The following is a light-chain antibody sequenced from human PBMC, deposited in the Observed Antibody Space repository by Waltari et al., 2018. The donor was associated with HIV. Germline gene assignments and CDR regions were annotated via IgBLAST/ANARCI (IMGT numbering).Light chain of an antibody. CDR1: SSDVGSYNL. Sequence: QSALTQPASVSGSPGQSITISCTGTSSDVGSYNLVSWYQQPPGKAPQLMLYEGSKRPSGVSNRFSGSKSGNPASLTISGLQAEDEADYYCCSYAGSSTFQGVFGGGTKLTVL. CDR2: EGS. V-gene: IGLV2-23*01. J-gene: IGLJ3*02. CDR3: CSYAGSSTFQGV.